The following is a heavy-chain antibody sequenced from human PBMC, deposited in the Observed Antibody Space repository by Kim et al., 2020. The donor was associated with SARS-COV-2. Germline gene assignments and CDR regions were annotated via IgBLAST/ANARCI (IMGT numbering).Heavy chain of an antibody. Sequence: SETLSLTCAVYGGSFSGYYWSWIRQPPGKGLEWIGEINHSGSTNYNPSLKSRVTISVDTSKNQFSLKLSSVTAADTAVYYCASLITIFGVVIGDYYYGMDVWGQGTTVTVSS. CDR1: GGSFSGYY. CDR2: INHSGST. J-gene: IGHJ6*02. V-gene: IGHV4-34*01. D-gene: IGHD3-3*01. CDR3: ASLITIFGVVIGDYYYGMDV.